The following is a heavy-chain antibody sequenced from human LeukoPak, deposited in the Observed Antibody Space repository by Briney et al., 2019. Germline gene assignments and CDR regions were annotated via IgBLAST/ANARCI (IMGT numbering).Heavy chain of an antibody. CDR3: ARAYNWNDVGGAFDI. V-gene: IGHV1-46*01. Sequence: ASVKVSCKASGYTFTSYYMHWVRQAPGQGLEWMGIINPSGGSTSYAQKFQGRVTMTRDMSTSTVYMELSSLRSEGTAVYYCARAYNWNDVGGAFDIWGQGTMVTVSS. CDR2: INPSGGST. J-gene: IGHJ3*02. D-gene: IGHD1-20*01. CDR1: GYTFTSYY.